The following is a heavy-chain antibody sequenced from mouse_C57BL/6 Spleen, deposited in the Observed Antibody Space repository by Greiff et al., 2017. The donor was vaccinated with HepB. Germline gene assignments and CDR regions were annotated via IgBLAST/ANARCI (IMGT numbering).Heavy chain of an antibody. Sequence: VQLQQSGAELVMPGASVKLSCKASGYTFTSYWMHWVKQRPGQGLEWIGEIDPSDSYTNYNQKFKGKSTLTVDKSSSTAYMQLSSLTSEDSAVYYCAIYYDYDWFAYWGQGTLVTVSA. CDR1: GYTFTSYW. V-gene: IGHV1-69*01. CDR3: AIYYDYDWFAY. CDR2: IDPSDSYT. D-gene: IGHD2-4*01. J-gene: IGHJ3*01.